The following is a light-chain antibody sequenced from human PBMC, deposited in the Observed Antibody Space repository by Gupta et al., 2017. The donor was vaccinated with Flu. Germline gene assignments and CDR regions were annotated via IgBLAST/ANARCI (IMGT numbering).Light chain of an antibody. J-gene: IGLJ1*01. Sequence: SALTLPPSASGSPGQSVTIPCTGTSGDVGGYNYVSWYQQHPGKAPKLMIYEVSKRPAGVPDRFSGSKSGNTASLTVSGLQAEDEADYYCSSYAGSNNFVFGTGTKVTVL. V-gene: IGLV2-8*01. CDR2: EVS. CDR1: SGDVGGYNY. CDR3: SSYAGSNNFV.